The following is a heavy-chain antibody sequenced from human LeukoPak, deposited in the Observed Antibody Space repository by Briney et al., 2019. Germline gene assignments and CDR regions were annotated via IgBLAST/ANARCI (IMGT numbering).Heavy chain of an antibody. J-gene: IGHJ4*02. CDR2: IYYSGST. D-gene: IGHD5-24*01. V-gene: IGHV4-59*08. CDR3: ARGARAGYNLEPFDY. CDR1: GGSMSSYY. Sequence: PSETLSLTCTVSGGSMSSYYWSWIRQPPGKGLEWIGYIYYSGSTNYNPSLKSRVTISVDTSKNQSSLKLSSVTAADTAVYYCARGARAGYNLEPFDYWGQGTLVTVSS.